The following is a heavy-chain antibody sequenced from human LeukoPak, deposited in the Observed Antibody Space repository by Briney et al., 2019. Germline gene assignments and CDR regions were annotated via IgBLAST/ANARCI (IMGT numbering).Heavy chain of an antibody. CDR1: GFTFDDYA. V-gene: IGHV3-9*01. J-gene: IGHJ4*02. CDR2: ISWNSGSI. CDR3: AKDIRKDGTRDFDY. Sequence: PGGSLRLSCAASGFTFDDYAMHWVRQAPGKGLEWVSGISWNSGSIGYADSVKGRFTISRDNAKNSLYLQMNSLRAEDTALYYCAKDIRKDGTRDFDYWGQGTLVTVSS. D-gene: IGHD6-13*01.